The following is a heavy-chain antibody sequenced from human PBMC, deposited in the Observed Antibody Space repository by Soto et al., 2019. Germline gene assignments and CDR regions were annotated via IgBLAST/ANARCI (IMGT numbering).Heavy chain of an antibody. CDR3: ATILGVGANDAFDI. CDR2: IYTSGST. V-gene: IGHV4-4*07. J-gene: IGHJ3*02. D-gene: IGHD1-26*01. Sequence: SETLSLTCTVSGGPMSSYYWSWIRQPAGKGLEWIGRIYTSGSTNYNPSLKSRVTMSVDTSKNQFSLKLSSVTAADTAVYYCATILGVGANDAFDIWGQGTMVTVSS. CDR1: GGPMSSYY.